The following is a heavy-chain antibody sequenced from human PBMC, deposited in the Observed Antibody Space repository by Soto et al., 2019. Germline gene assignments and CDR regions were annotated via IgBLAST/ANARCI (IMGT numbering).Heavy chain of an antibody. D-gene: IGHD3-22*01. J-gene: IGHJ4*02. CDR1: GLTLSTSS. CDR3: GKVADSGYYTVER. CDR2: IRRHTSVT. Sequence: EVQLVESGGMLVQPGGSLRLSCAAFGLTLSTSSMNWVRQAPGRGLEWISYIRRHTSVTAYADSVKGRFTSSRDSAKNSLYLKMDSLRVEDPAVYDCGKVADSGYYTVERWGRGTLVTVSS. V-gene: IGHV3-48*01.